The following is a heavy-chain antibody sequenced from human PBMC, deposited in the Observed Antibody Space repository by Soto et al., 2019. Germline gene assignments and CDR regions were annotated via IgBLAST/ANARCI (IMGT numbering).Heavy chain of an antibody. Sequence: EVQLLESGGGLVQPGGSLRLSCAASGITISNYPMSWVRQAPGKGLEWVSGISGSGDRTYYADSAKGRFTISKDISKNSLSLQGDILGVDDTAVYFCVKDDGGSPSTPPLWGQGTLVTVSS. CDR2: ISGSGDRT. D-gene: IGHD3-10*01. J-gene: IGHJ4*02. CDR3: VKDDGGSPSTPPL. V-gene: IGHV3-23*01. CDR1: GITISNYP.